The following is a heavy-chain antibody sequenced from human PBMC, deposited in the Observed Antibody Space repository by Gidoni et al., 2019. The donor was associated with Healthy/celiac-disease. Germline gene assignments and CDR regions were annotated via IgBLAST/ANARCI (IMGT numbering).Heavy chain of an antibody. J-gene: IGHJ5*02. CDR1: GYTFTSYY. Sequence: QVQLVQSGAEVKKPGASVKVSCKASGYTFTSYYMHWVRQAHGQGLEWMGIINPSGGSTSYAQKFQGRVTMTRDTSTSTVYMELSSLRSEDTAVYYCARGSERVVRGVIARRDWFDPWGQGTLVTVSS. CDR3: ARGSERVVRGVIARRDWFDP. V-gene: IGHV1-46*01. D-gene: IGHD3-10*01. CDR2: INPSGGST.